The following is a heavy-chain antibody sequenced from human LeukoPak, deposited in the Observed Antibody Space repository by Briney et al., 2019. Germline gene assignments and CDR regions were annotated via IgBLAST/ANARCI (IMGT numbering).Heavy chain of an antibody. CDR2: INPNSGGT. V-gene: IGHV1-2*02. CDR1: GYTFTGCY. J-gene: IGHJ4*02. CDR3: ARITLYYYDSSGYSPIFDY. Sequence: ASVKVSCKASGYTFTGCYMHWVRQAPGQGLEWMGWINPNSGGTNYAQKFQGRVTMTRDTSISTAYMELSRLRSDDTAVYYCARITLYYYDSSGYSPIFDYWGQGTLVTVSS. D-gene: IGHD3-22*01.